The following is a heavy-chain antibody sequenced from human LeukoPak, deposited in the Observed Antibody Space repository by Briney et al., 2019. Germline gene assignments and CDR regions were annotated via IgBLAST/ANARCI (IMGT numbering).Heavy chain of an antibody. CDR2: IYYSGST. V-gene: IGHV4-39*07. J-gene: IGHJ4*02. CDR1: GGSISSSSYY. D-gene: IGHD3-9*01. CDR3: AREPMSMTGWRKLDY. Sequence: SETLSLTCTVSGGSISSSSYYWGWIRQPPGKGLEWIGSIYYSGSTYYNPSLKSRVTISVDTSKNQFSLKLSSVTAADTAVYYCAREPMSMTGWRKLDYWGQGTLVTVSS.